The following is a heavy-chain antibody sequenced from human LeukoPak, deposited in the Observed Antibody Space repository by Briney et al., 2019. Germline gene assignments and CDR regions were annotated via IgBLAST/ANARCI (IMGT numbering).Heavy chain of an antibody. Sequence: SETLSLTCTVSGASLSGYYCSWIRQSPGKGLEWIGLISYSGSTKYNSSLESRVTISTDTSKSQCSLKLSSVTAADTAVYYCVRRAGWLPDYWGQGTLVTVSS. D-gene: IGHD5-24*01. V-gene: IGHV4-59*01. CDR1: GASLSGYY. CDR2: ISYSGST. CDR3: VRRAGWLPDY. J-gene: IGHJ4*02.